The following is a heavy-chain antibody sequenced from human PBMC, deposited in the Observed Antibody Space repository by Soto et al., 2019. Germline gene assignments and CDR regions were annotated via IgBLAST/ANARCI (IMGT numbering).Heavy chain of an antibody. Sequence: GGSLRLSCAASGFTFSSYGMHWVRQAPGKGLEWVAGIWYDGSNKYYADSVKGRFTISRDNSKNTLYLKMNSLRAEDTAVYYCARGNIAVAATTSNWFDPWGQGTLVTVSS. J-gene: IGHJ5*02. CDR1: GFTFSSYG. CDR2: IWYDGSNK. CDR3: ARGNIAVAATTSNWFDP. D-gene: IGHD6-19*01. V-gene: IGHV3-33*01.